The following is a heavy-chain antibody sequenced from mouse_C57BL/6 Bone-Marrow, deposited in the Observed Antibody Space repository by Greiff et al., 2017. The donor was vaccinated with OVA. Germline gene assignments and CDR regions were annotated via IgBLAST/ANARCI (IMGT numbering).Heavy chain of an antibody. D-gene: IGHD1-1*01. CDR3: ARDKGFYYGSSNYFDY. CDR2: ISAGGSYT. CDR1: GFTFSSYA. V-gene: IGHV5-4*01. J-gene: IGHJ2*01. Sequence: EVMLVESGGGLVKPGGSLKLSCAASGFTFSSYAMSWVRQTPAKRLEWVATISAGGSYTYYPANVKGRFTISRDNAKNNRYLQMSHLKSEDTAMYYCARDKGFYYGSSNYFDYWGQGTTLTVSS.